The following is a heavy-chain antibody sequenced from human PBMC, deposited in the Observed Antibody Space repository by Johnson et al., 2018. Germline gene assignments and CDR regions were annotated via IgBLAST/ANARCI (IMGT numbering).Heavy chain of an antibody. V-gene: IGHV4-59*01. CDR1: GGSISSYY. CDR3: AGGDYGREYYYYYGMDV. CDR2: IYYSGST. D-gene: IGHD4-17*01. J-gene: IGHJ6*02. Sequence: QVQLQESGPGLVKPSETLSLTCTVSGGSISSYYWSWIRQPPGKGLEWIGYIYYSGSTNYNPSLKSRVTISVDTSKNHFSLKLSSVTAADTAVYTCAGGDYGREYYYYYGMDVWGQGTTVTVSS.